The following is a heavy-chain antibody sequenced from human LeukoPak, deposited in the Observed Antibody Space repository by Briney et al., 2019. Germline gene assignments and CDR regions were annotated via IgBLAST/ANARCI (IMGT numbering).Heavy chain of an antibody. Sequence: ASVKVSCKASGGTFSSYAISWVRQAPGQGVEWVGGIIPIFGTANYAQKFQGRVTITTDESTSTDYMELSSLRSEDTAVYYCASGGSGSDPDAFDIWGQGTMVTVSS. J-gene: IGHJ3*02. CDR1: GGTFSSYA. CDR2: IIPIFGTA. V-gene: IGHV1-69*05. D-gene: IGHD1-26*01. CDR3: ASGGSGSDPDAFDI.